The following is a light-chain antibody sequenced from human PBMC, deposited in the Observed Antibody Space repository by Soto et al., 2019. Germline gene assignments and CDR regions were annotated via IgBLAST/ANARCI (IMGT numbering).Light chain of an antibody. J-gene: IGKJ1*01. V-gene: IGKV1-9*01. CDR1: QGISSY. Sequence: DIQLTQSPSFLSASVGDRVTITCRASQGISSYLAWYQQKPGKAPKLLIYAASTLQSGVPSRFSGSGSGKEFTLTISSLQPEDFVTYYCQQYNSYPWTFGQGTKVEIX. CDR3: QQYNSYPWT. CDR2: AAS.